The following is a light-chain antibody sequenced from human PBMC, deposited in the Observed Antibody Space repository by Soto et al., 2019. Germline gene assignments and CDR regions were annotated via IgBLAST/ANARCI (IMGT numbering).Light chain of an antibody. Sequence: DIQMTQSPSTLSASVGDRVTITCRASQSIGRWLAWYQQKPGKAPNLLIYDASSLETGVPSRFSGSGSGTEFTLTISSLQPDDFATYYCQQYNTYWAFGQGTKVDIK. J-gene: IGKJ1*01. CDR2: DAS. V-gene: IGKV1-5*01. CDR1: QSIGRW. CDR3: QQYNTYWA.